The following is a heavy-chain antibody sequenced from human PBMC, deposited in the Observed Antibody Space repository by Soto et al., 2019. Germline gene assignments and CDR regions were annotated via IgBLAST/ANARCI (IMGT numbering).Heavy chain of an antibody. J-gene: IGHJ4*02. V-gene: IGHV3-30-3*02. CDR3: AKDQTDVTLFDY. D-gene: IGHD2-21*02. CDR1: GFTFSSYA. CDR2: ISYDGSNK. Sequence: GGSLRLSCAASGFTFSSYAMHWVRQAPGKGLEWVAVISYDGSNKYYADSVKGRFTISRDNSKNTLYLQMNSLRAEDTAVYYCAKDQTDVTLFDYWGQGTLVTVSS.